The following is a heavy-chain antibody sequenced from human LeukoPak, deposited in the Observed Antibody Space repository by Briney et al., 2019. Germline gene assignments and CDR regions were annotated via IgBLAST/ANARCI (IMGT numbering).Heavy chain of an antibody. V-gene: IGHV1-2*02. Sequence: ASVKVSCKASGYTFTGYYMHWVRQAPGQGLEWMGWINPNSGGTNYAQKFQGRVTMTRDTSISTAYMELSRLRSDDTAVYYCARVGHSYGRTPLYYYYMDVWGKGTTVTVSS. CDR2: INPNSGGT. D-gene: IGHD5-18*01. J-gene: IGHJ6*03. CDR3: ARVGHSYGRTPLYYYYMDV. CDR1: GYTFTGYY.